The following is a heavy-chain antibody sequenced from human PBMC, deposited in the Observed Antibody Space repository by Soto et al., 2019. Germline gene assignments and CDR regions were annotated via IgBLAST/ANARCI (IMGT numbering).Heavy chain of an antibody. CDR2: IWYDGSNK. J-gene: IGHJ6*02. CDR3: ARGCGGDCYSGYYYYYYGMDV. CDR1: GFTFSSYG. D-gene: IGHD2-21*02. Sequence: QVQLVESGGGVVQPGRSLRLSCAASGFTFSSYGMHWVRQAPGKGLEWVAVIWYDGSNKYYADSVKGRFTISRDNSKNTLYLQRNSLRAEDTAVYYCARGCGGDCYSGYYYYYYGMDVWGQGTTVTVSS. V-gene: IGHV3-33*01.